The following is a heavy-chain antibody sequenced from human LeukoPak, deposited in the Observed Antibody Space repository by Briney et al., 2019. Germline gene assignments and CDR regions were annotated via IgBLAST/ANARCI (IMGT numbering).Heavy chain of an antibody. J-gene: IGHJ3*02. Sequence: ASVKVSCKASAYTFTSYGISWVRQAPGQGLEWMGWISVYNGHTNYAQNLQGRVTMATDTSTSTAYMELRSLRSDDTAVYYCARGGRWELPRPYAFDIWGQGTMDTVSS. CDR3: ARGGRWELPRPYAFDI. CDR1: AYTFTSYG. CDR2: ISVYNGHT. D-gene: IGHD1-26*01. V-gene: IGHV1-18*01.